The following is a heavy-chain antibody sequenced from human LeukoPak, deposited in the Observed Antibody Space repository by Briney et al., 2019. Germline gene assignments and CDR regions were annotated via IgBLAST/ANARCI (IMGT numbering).Heavy chain of an antibody. J-gene: IGHJ4*02. V-gene: IGHV4-34*01. D-gene: IGHD3-3*01. CDR2: INHSGST. Sequence: SETLSLTCAVYGGSFSGYYWSWIRQPPGKGLEWIGEINHSGSTNYNPPLKSRVTISVDTSKHQYSLKLSSVTAAHPAMYYCARARGGLRFPTPFHCWGQGTLVTVSS. CDR3: ARARGGLRFPTPFHC. CDR1: GGSFSGYY.